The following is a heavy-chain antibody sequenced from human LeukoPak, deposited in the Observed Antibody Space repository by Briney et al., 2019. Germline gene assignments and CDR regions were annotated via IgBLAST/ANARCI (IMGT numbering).Heavy chain of an antibody. CDR2: IHHTGST. CDR3: ARGRYESTRLSAYYYYYMDV. V-gene: IGHV4-38-2*01. D-gene: IGHD1-14*01. Sequence: SETLSLTCAVSGYSINSGYYWGWIRQPPGKGLEWIGSIHHTGSTYNNPSLKSRVTMSVDTSKNQFSLKLSSVTAADTAVYYCARGRYESTRLSAYYYYYMDVWGKGTTVTVSS. J-gene: IGHJ6*03. CDR1: GYSINSGYY.